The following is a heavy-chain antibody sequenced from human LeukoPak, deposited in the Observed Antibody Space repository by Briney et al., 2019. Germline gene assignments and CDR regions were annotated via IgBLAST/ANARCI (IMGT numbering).Heavy chain of an antibody. V-gene: IGHV3-30*03. CDR1: GFTFSNYD. J-gene: IGHJ4*02. D-gene: IGHD1-7*01. CDR2: ISDDGSTK. Sequence: GGSLRLSCAASGFTFSNYDMHWVRQAPGKGLEWVAVISDDGSTKYYADSVKGRFTISRDNSKNTVYLQMNSLRAEDTAVYYCATDREGTTFDNWGQGTLVTVSS. CDR3: ATDREGTTFDN.